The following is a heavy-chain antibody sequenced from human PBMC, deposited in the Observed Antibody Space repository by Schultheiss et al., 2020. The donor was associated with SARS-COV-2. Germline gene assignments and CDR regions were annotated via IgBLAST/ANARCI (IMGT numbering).Heavy chain of an antibody. CDR2: ISYDGSNK. J-gene: IGHJ2*01. CDR1: GFTFSSYA. CDR3: AKPYGDYGYDWYFDL. V-gene: IGHV3-30-3*02. Sequence: GGSLRLSCAASGFTFSSYAMHWVRQAPGKGLEWVAVISYDGSNKYYADSVKGRFTISRDNSKNSLYLQMNSLRTEDTALYYCAKPYGDYGYDWYFDLWGRGTLVTVSS. D-gene: IGHD4-17*01.